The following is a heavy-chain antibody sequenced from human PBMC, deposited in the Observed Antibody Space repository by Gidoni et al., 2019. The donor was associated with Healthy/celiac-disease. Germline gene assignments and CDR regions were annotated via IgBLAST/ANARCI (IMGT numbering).Heavy chain of an antibody. Sequence: EVQLVESGGGLVKPGGSLRLSWAASGFTLSSYSMNWVRQAPGKGLELVSSISISISYIYYSYSVKGRFTISRDNAKNSLYLQMNILRAEDTAVYYCASLSYDSSGYYLGYWGQGTLVTVSS. CDR1: GFTLSSYS. J-gene: IGHJ4*02. CDR2: ISISISYI. D-gene: IGHD3-22*01. CDR3: ASLSYDSSGYYLGY. V-gene: IGHV3-21*01.